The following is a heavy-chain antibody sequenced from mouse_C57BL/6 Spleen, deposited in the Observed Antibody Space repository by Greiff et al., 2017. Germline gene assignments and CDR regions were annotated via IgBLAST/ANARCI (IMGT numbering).Heavy chain of an antibody. D-gene: IGHD3-3*01. CDR3: ARYMTCSWDGSDV. Sequence: EVQGVESGGGLVQPGGSLSLSCAASGFTFTDYYMSWVRQPPGQALEWLGFIRNKANGYTTEYSASVKGRFTISRSNSQSILYLQMMALRAEDSATYYCARYMTCSWDGSDVWGTGTTVTVSS. V-gene: IGHV7-3*01. J-gene: IGHJ1*03. CDR2: IRNKANGYTT. CDR1: GFTFTDYY.